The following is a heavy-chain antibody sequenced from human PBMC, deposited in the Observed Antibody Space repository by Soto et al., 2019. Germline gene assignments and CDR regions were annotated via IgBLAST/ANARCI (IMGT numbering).Heavy chain of an antibody. CDR3: AKAGGSSSWYWFDP. CDR1: GFTFGSYS. D-gene: IGHD6-13*01. V-gene: IGHV3-21*01. Sequence: EVQLVESGGGLVKPGGSLRLSCAASGFTFGSYSMNWVRQAPGKGLEWVSSISSSSYIYYADSVQGRFTISRDNAKNSLYLQMNSLRAEDTAVYYCAKAGGSSSWYWFDPWGQGTLVTVSS. J-gene: IGHJ5*02. CDR2: ISSSSYI.